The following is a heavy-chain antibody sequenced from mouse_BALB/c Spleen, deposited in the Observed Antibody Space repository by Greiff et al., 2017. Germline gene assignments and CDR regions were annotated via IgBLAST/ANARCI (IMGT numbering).Heavy chain of an antibody. CDR1: GFTFSSYA. CDR3: ARQRRAY. J-gene: IGHJ3*01. V-gene: IGHV5-9-3*01. Sequence: EVKLMESGGGLVKPGGSLKLSCAASGFTFSSYAMSWVRQTPEKRLEWVATISSGGSYTYYPDSVKGRFTISRDNAKNTLYLQMSSLRSEDTAMYYCARQRRAYWGQGTLVTVSA. CDR2: ISSGGSYT.